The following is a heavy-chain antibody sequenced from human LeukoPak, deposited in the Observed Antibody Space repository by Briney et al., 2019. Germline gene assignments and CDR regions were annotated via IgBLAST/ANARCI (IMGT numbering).Heavy chain of an antibody. V-gene: IGHV3-7*01. CDR3: ARHPLGAYGDFLNFDH. CDR2: IKEDGSET. J-gene: IGHJ4*02. CDR1: GFSLRDYW. D-gene: IGHD3-10*01. Sequence: GGSLRLSCVASGFSLRDYWMTWVRQAPGKGLEGVANIKEDGSETYYVDSVRGRFTISRDNAKNSLYLQMNSLRAEDTSVYYCARHPLGAYGDFLNFDHWGQGTLVTVSA.